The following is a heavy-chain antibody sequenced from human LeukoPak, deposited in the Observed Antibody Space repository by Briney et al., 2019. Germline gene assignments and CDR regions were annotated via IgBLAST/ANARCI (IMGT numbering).Heavy chain of an antibody. D-gene: IGHD5-12*01. CDR1: GGSVSSYY. Sequence: SETLSLTCTVSGGSVSSYYWSWIRQPPGKGLEWIGYIHYSGSTHYNPSLKSRVTISVDTSKNQVSLKLRSVTAADTAVYYCARTTEGYAGGPGYSYYYYMDVWGKGTTVTISS. V-gene: IGHV4-59*02. J-gene: IGHJ6*03. CDR2: IHYSGST. CDR3: ARTTEGYAGGPGYSYYYYMDV.